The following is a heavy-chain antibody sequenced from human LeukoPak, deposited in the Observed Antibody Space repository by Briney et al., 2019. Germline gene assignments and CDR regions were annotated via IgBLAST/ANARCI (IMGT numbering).Heavy chain of an antibody. J-gene: IGHJ4*02. CDR2: ISGDNGNT. V-gene: IGHV1-18*01. CDR3: AREDTRRGSRGYFDY. Sequence: ASVKVSCKASGYTFISYGISWVRQAPGQGLEWRGWISGDNGNTNYAQKLQGRVTMTTDTSATTAYLELRSLRSDDTAIYYCAREDTRRGSRGYFDYWGQGTLVNVSS. CDR1: GYTFISYG.